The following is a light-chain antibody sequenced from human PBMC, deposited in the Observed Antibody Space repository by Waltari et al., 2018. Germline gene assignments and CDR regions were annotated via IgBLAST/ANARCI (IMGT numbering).Light chain of an antibody. V-gene: IGKV1-8*01. CDR1: QDIFSY. J-gene: IGKJ4*01. CDR2: AAS. Sequence: AIRMTLSPYSFSASTEDRVTITCRASQDIFSYLAWYQQKPGEAPKLLIYAASTLQSGVPSRFSGSGSGTDFTLSISSLQSEDFATYYCQQYYTFLLTFGGGTKVEIK. CDR3: QQYYTFLLT.